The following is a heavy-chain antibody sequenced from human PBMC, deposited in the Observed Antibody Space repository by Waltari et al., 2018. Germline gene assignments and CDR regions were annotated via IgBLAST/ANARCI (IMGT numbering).Heavy chain of an antibody. V-gene: IGHV1-69-2*01. J-gene: IGHJ4*02. CDR2: GDPHDGET. Sequence: EVQLVQSGAEVKKPGATVKISCKASGYTFTDYYMHWVQQAPGKGLEWMGRGDPHDGETIFAAKFQRSVTITADTSTDTAYIELSSLRSEDTAVYYCASLRGYSYGSDYWGQRTLVTVSS. CDR1: GYTFTDYY. CDR3: ASLRGYSYGSDY. D-gene: IGHD5-18*01.